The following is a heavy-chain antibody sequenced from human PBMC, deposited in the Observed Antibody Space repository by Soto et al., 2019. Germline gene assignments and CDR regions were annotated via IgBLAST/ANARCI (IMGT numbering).Heavy chain of an antibody. CDR3: AKGLINGRWYAED. CDR2: ITDSGTGT. D-gene: IGHD6-13*01. Sequence: EVHLLESGGGLVHPGESLRLSRGASGFTFSSCVMTWVRQAPGKGLEWVSCITDSGTGTYYADSVKGRFTISRDNSKNTMYLQMNNLRAEDTGVYYCAKGLINGRWYAEDWGQGTLVTVSS. J-gene: IGHJ4*02. V-gene: IGHV3-23*01. CDR1: GFTFSSCV.